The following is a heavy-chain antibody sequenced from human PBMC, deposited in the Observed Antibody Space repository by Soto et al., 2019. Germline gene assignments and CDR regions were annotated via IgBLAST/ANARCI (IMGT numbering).Heavy chain of an antibody. J-gene: IGHJ4*02. V-gene: IGHV3-30*03. CDR3: VVYDISTGYLTCDY. D-gene: IGHD3-9*01. CDR1: GFTFSSYG. Sequence: QVQLVESGGGVVQPGRSLRLSCAASGFTFSSYGMHWVRQAPGKGLEWVAVISYDGSNKYYADSVKGRFTISRDNSKNTLYLQMNSLRAEDTAVYYCVVYDISTGYLTCDYWGQGALVTVSS. CDR2: ISYDGSNK.